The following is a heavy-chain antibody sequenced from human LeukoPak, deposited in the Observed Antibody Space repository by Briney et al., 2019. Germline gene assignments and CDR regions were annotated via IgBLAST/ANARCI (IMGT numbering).Heavy chain of an antibody. D-gene: IGHD3-10*01. Sequence: PSETLSLTCTVSGGSISSYYWSWIRQPPGKGLEWIGYIYYSGSTNYNPSLKSRVTISVDTSKNQFSLKLSSVTAADTAEYYCAREPYGSGTFDYWVQGTLVTVSA. J-gene: IGHJ4*02. CDR3: AREPYGSGTFDY. CDR1: GGSISSYY. V-gene: IGHV4-59*01. CDR2: IYYSGST.